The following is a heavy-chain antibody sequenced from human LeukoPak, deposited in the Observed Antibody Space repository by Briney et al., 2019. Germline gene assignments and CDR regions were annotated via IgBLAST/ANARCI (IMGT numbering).Heavy chain of an antibody. CDR3: ARAGNGDDAFDL. Sequence: PSETLSLTCTVYGGSFSGYYWSWIRQPPGKGLEWTGEIKPSGSTNYNPSLKSQVTISGDTSKNQFSLKLSSVTAADTAVYYCARAGNGDDAFDLWGQGTMVSVSS. CDR2: IKPSGST. J-gene: IGHJ3*01. D-gene: IGHD4-17*01. V-gene: IGHV4-34*01. CDR1: GGSFSGYY.